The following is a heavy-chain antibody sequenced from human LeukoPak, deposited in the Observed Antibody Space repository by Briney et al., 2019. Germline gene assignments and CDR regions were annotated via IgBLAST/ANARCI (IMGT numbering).Heavy chain of an antibody. CDR2: IRYDGSNK. V-gene: IGHV3-30*02. CDR1: GFTFSSYG. J-gene: IGHJ6*03. Sequence: GGSLRLSCAASGFTFSSYGMYWVRQAPGKGLEWVAFIRYDGSNKYYADSVKGRFTISRDNSKNTLYLQMNSLRAEDTAVYYCAKDRVAAAEDYYYMDAWGKGTTVTVSS. CDR3: AKDRVAAAEDYYYMDA. D-gene: IGHD6-13*01.